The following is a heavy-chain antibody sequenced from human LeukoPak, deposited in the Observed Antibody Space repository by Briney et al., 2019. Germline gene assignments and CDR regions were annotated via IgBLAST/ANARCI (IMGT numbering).Heavy chain of an antibody. Sequence: SETLSLTCTVSGGSMSGYYWSWIRQPPGKGLEWIGFNSDSGGTNYNPSLKSRVTMSVDTSKNQFSLKVTSVNAADMAVYYCARHGGSYTFDYWGQGTLVTVSS. CDR3: ARHGGSYTFDY. CDR1: GGSMSGYY. J-gene: IGHJ4*02. V-gene: IGHV4-59*08. CDR2: NSDSGGT. D-gene: IGHD1-26*01.